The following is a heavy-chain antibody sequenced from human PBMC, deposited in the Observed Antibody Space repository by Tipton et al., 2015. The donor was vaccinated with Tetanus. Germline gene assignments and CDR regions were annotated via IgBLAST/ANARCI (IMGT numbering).Heavy chain of an antibody. V-gene: IGHV3-21*06. Sequence: SLRLSCAASGFTFSGYSMNWVRQAPGKGLEWVSSISSSGSHMYYAESVRGRFSISRDNAKNSVYLQMNNLRVEDSAVYYCARDVVSGRSTHYNYGMDIWGQGTTVTVSS. CDR3: ARDVVSGRSTHYNYGMDI. J-gene: IGHJ6*02. CDR1: GFTFSGYS. CDR2: ISSSGSHM. D-gene: IGHD3-16*02.